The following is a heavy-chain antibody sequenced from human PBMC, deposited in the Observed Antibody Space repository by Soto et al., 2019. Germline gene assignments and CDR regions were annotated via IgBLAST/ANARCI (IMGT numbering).Heavy chain of an antibody. V-gene: IGHV3-23*01. CDR1: GFSFSNYA. J-gene: IGHJ4*02. CDR2: ITGSGGNT. CDR3: ARDTAHYFDY. Sequence: GGSLRLSCAASGFSFSNYAMNWVPQAPGKGLEWVSSITGSGGNTYYADSVKGRFTISRDNSKNPLYLQMNSLRAEDTAVYYCARDTAHYFDYWGQGTLVTVSS.